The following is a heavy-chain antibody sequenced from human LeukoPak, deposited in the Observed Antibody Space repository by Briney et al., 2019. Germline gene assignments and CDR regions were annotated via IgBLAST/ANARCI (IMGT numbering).Heavy chain of an antibody. CDR3: ARYDERGFPDY. V-gene: IGHV3-53*04. J-gene: IGHJ4*02. CDR1: GFTFSSYS. Sequence: PGGSLRLSCAASGFTFSSYSMNWVRQAPGKGLEWVSVIYSGGSTYYADSVKGRFTTSRHNSKNTLYLQMNSLRAEDTAVYYCARYDERGFPDYWGQGTLVTVSS. CDR2: IYSGGST. D-gene: IGHD3-16*01.